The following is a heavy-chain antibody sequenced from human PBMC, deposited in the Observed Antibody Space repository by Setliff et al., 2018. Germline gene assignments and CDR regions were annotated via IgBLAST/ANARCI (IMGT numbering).Heavy chain of an antibody. CDR3: ARQKYWSGYYGEGYYYYMDV. CDR1: GGSLRNNF. D-gene: IGHD3-3*01. Sequence: PSETLSLTCTVSGGSLRNNFWGWIRQSPGKGLEWIGSLYYSGDTYYNPSLKSRVTMSVDMSKNHFSLKLDSVTAADTALYYCARQKYWSGYYGEGYYYYMDVWGKGTTVTVSS. V-gene: IGHV4-39*02. J-gene: IGHJ6*03. CDR2: LYYSGDT.